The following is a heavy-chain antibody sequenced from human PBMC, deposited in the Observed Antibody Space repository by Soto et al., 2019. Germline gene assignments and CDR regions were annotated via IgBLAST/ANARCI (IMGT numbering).Heavy chain of an antibody. J-gene: IGHJ5*02. CDR1: DGAISNSANH. CDR3: AQGVRGVPDCFEP. CDR2: IYYSGGT. V-gene: IGHV4-31*03. Sequence: QVQLQESGPGMVRPSQNLALSCTVDDGAISNSANHWSWIRQHPGDGLEWIGYIYYSGGTYHRPSLKGRVTLSMDASKNQVSLRLCSVNAADTAVYYCAQGVRGVPDCFEPWGQGPLVAVSS. D-gene: IGHD3-10*01.